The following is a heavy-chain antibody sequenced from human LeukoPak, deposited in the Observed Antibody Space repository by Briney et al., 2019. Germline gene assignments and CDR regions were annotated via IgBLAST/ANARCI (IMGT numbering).Heavy chain of an antibody. V-gene: IGHV1-18*01. CDR1: RYTFTSYG. J-gene: IGHJ4*02. CDR3: AREGDYYDSSGLDY. D-gene: IGHD3-22*01. CDR2: ISAYNGNT. Sequence: EASVKVSCKASRYTFTSYGISWVRQAPGQGLKWMGWISAYNGNTNYAQKLQGRVTMTTDTSTSTAYMELRSLRFDDTAVYYCAREGDYYDSSGLDYWGQGTLVTVSS.